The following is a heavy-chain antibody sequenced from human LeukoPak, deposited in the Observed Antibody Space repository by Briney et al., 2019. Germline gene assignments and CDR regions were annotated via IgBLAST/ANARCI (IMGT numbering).Heavy chain of an antibody. CDR3: AREQGAVAGDY. CDR2: IKQDGSEK. J-gene: IGHJ4*02. CDR1: GFTFSSYW. Sequence: GGSLRPSCAASGFTFSSYWMSRVRQAPGKGLEWVANIKQDGSEKYYVDSVKGRFTISRDNAKNSLYLQMNSLRADDTAVYYCAREQGAVAGDYWGQGTLVTVSS. V-gene: IGHV3-7*01. D-gene: IGHD6-19*01.